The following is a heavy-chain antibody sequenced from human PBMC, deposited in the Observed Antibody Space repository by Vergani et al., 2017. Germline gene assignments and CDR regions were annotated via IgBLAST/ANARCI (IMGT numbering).Heavy chain of an antibody. CDR3: AKGQQLVFFAVGV. J-gene: IGHJ6*04. CDR1: GFRFDEYA. Sequence: EVQMVESGGGLVQPGGSLRLSCEASGFRFDEYAMHWVRRVPGKGLEWVSGVSWNSETIRYADSVKGRFTISRDNAKSSLYLQMDSLRPEDTALYYCAKGQQLVFFAVGVWGIGTSVTVTA. V-gene: IGHV3-9*01. CDR2: VSWNSETI. D-gene: IGHD6-13*01.